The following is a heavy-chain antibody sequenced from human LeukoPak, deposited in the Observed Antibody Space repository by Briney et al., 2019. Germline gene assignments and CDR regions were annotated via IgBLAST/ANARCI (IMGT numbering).Heavy chain of an antibody. CDR1: GYTFTSYG. D-gene: IGHD4-17*01. CDR2: ISAYNGNT. V-gene: IGHV1-18*01. CDR3: ARDLVYGDYDVPGY. J-gene: IGHJ4*02. Sequence: ASVKVSCKASGYTFTSYGISWVRQAPGQGLEWMGWISAYNGNTNYAQKLQDRVTMTTDTSTSTAYMELRSLRSDDTAVYYCARDLVYGDYDVPGYWGQGTLVTVSS.